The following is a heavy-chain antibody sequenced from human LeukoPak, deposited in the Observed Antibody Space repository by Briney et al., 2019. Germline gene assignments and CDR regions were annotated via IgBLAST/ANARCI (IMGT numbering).Heavy chain of an antibody. V-gene: IGHV3-7*01. J-gene: IGHJ4*02. CDR3: ARPYCSGGSCYSPPDY. CDR1: GFTFSSYW. D-gene: IGHD2-15*01. Sequence: PGGSLRLSCAASGFTFSSYWMTWVRQAPGKGLEWVANIGEDGSEKYYVDSVKGRFTISRDNAKNSLYLQVNSLRAEDTAVYYCARPYCSGGSCYSPPDYWGRGTLVTVSS. CDR2: IGEDGSEK.